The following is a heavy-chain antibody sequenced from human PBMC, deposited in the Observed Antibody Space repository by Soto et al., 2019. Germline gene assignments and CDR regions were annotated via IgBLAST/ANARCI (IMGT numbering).Heavy chain of an antibody. D-gene: IGHD7-27*01. CDR1: GASIRSTY. CDR3: AKTPFSLNLGTVLHHFDS. V-gene: IGHV4-59*01. CDR2: IYYSGTT. J-gene: IGHJ4*02. Sequence: PSETLSLTCTVSGASIRSTYWSWIRQSPGKGLEWIGYIYYSGTTNYNPSLKNRVTISVDTSKNQLSLNLTSVTAADTAVYYCAKTPFSLNLGTVLHHFDSWGQGTLVTVSS.